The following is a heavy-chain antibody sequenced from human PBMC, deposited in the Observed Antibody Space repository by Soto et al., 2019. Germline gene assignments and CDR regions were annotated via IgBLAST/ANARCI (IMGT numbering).Heavy chain of an antibody. CDR2: ISWNSGIL. V-gene: IGHV3-9*01. CDR1: GFIFNDYP. D-gene: IGHD3-22*01. Sequence: GGSLRLSCAASGFIFNDYPMHWVRQVPGKGLEWVSGISWNSGILGYADSVRGRFSISRDNAKKSLYLQMNGLRAEDTAVYYCTTDSYFTLKLVRFDYWGLGTLVTVSS. J-gene: IGHJ4*01. CDR3: TTDSYFTLKLVRFDY.